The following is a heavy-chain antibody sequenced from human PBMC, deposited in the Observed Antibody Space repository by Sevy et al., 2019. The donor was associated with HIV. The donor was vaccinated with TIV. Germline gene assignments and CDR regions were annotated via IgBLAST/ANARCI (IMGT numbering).Heavy chain of an antibody. CDR3: AKTSLGLWRGWFDP. D-gene: IGHD2-21*01. CDR1: GFTFSSYW. Sequence: GGSLRLSCAASGFTFSSYWMHWVRQAPGKGLVWVSRINGDGSSTTYADSVKGRITISRDNAKNTLYLQMNSLRAEDTAVYYCAKTSLGLWRGWFDPWGQGTLVTVSS. V-gene: IGHV3-74*01. J-gene: IGHJ5*02. CDR2: INGDGSST.